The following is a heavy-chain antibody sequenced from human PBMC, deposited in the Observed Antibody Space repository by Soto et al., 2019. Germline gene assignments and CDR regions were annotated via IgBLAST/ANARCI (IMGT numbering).Heavy chain of an antibody. CDR2: ISYDGSNK. CDR3: ARAAIQLWPCALAY. V-gene: IGHV3-30-3*01. D-gene: IGHD5-18*01. CDR1: GFTFSSYA. J-gene: IGHJ4*02. Sequence: QVQLVESGGGVVQPGRSLRLSCAASGFTFSSYAMHWVRQAPGKGLEWVAVISYDGSNKYYADSVKGRFTISRDNSKNTRYLKMNSLRAGEPAVYSCARAAIQLWPCALAYWGQGTLLTFSS.